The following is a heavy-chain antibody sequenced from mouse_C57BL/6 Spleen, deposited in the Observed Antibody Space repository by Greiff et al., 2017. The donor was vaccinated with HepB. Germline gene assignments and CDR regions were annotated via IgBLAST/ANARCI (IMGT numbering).Heavy chain of an antibody. CDR2: INPYNGYT. J-gene: IGHJ2*01. CDR1: GYTFTSYT. Sequence: QVQLKQSGAELARPGASVKMSCKASGYTFTSYTMHWVKQRPGQGLEWIGYINPYNGYTKYNQKFKDKATLTADKSSSTAYMQLSSLTSEDSAVYYCASLYGLDYWGQGTTLTVSS. D-gene: IGHD1-1*01. V-gene: IGHV1-4*01. CDR3: ASLYGLDY.